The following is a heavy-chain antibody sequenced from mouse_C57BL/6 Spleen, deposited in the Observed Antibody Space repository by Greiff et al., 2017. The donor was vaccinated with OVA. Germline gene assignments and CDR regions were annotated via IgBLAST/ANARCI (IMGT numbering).Heavy chain of an antibody. CDR2: ISSGGSYT. V-gene: IGHV5-6*01. CDR3: ARYDYDKGFAY. CDR1: GFTFSSYG. J-gene: IGHJ3*01. Sequence: EVMLVESGGDLVKPGGSLKLSCAASGFTFSSYGMSWVRQTPDKRLEWVATISSGGSYTYYTDSVKGRFTISRDNAKNTLYLQMSSLKSEDTAMYYCARYDYDKGFAYWGQGTLVTVSA. D-gene: IGHD2-4*01.